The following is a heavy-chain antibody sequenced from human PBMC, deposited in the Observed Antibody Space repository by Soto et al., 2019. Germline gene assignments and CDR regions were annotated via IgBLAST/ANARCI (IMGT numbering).Heavy chain of an antibody. J-gene: IGHJ4*02. V-gene: IGHV3-23*01. CDR1: GFSISTHA. D-gene: IGHD6-19*01. Sequence: GGSLRLSCVASGFSISTHALTWVRQAPGKGLEWVSSFSGRSGDTYYAASVKGRFTISGDSSKNTVILQMNNLRAGDTALYYCARDSSAWPNYFDSWGQGIQVTVSS. CDR2: FSGRSGDT. CDR3: ARDSSAWPNYFDS.